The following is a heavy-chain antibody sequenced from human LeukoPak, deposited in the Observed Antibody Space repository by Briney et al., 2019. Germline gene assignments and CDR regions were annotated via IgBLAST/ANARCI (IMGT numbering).Heavy chain of an antibody. D-gene: IGHD6-13*01. CDR2: ISAYNGNT. CDR3: AREDLSSWSYYYYYGMDV. CDR1: GYTFTSYG. V-gene: IGHV1-18*01. J-gene: IGHJ6*02. Sequence: ASVKVSCKASGYTFTSYGISWVRQAPGQGLEWMGWISAYNGNTNYAQKPQGRVTMTTDTSTSTAYMELRSLRSDDTAVYYCAREDLSSWSYYYYYGMDVWGQGTTVTVSS.